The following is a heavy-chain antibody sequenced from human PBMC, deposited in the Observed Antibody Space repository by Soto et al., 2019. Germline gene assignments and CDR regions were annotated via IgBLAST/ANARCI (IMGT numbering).Heavy chain of an antibody. CDR2: IRNKANNYAT. J-gene: IGHJ6*02. Sequence: PGGSLRLSREASGFLLSVSGVHWVRQASGKGLEWVGRIRNKANNYATAYAASVKGRFTVSRDDSKNTAYLQMNSLKTEDSAVYYCTRLEYDVDVWGQGTTVTVSS. V-gene: IGHV3-73*01. CDR3: TRLEYDVDV. CDR1: GFLLSVSG.